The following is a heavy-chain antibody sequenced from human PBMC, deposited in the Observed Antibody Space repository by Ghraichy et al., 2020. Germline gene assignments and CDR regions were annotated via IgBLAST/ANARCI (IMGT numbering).Heavy chain of an antibody. V-gene: IGHV4-34*01. CDR2: INHSGST. D-gene: IGHD1-26*01. J-gene: IGHJ5*02. Sequence: SQTLSLTCAVYGGSFSGYYWSWIRQPPGKGLEWIGEINHSGSTNYNPSLKSRVTISVDTSKNQFSLKLSSVTAADTAVYYCARGLVGATLWFDPWGQGTLVTVSS. CDR3: ARGLVGATLWFDP. CDR1: GGSFSGYY.